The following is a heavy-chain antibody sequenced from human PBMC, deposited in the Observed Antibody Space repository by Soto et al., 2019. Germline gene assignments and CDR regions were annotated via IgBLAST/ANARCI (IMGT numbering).Heavy chain of an antibody. V-gene: IGHV3-21*01. CDR1: GFTFSSYS. CDR2: ISSSSSYI. Sequence: PGGSLRLSCAASGFTFSSYSMNWVRQAPGKGLEWVSSISSSSSYIYYADSVKGRFTISRDNAKNSLYLQMNSLRAEDTAVYYCARDPDIVVAPAAAPSWFDPWGQEPWSPSPQ. D-gene: IGHD2-2*01. CDR3: ARDPDIVVAPAAAPSWFDP. J-gene: IGHJ5*02.